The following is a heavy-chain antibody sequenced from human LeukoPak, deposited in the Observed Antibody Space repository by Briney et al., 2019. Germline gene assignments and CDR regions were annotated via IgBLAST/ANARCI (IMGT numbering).Heavy chain of an antibody. V-gene: IGHV4-34*01. Sequence: SETLSLTCAVYGGSFSGYYWSWIRQPPGKGLEWIGEINHSGSTNYNPSLKSRVTISVDTSKNQFSLKLSSVTAADTAVYYCARGHGNYPTSNWFDPWGQGTLVTVSS. J-gene: IGHJ5*02. CDR2: INHSGST. CDR3: ARGHGNYPTSNWFDP. CDR1: GGSFSGYY. D-gene: IGHD1-7*01.